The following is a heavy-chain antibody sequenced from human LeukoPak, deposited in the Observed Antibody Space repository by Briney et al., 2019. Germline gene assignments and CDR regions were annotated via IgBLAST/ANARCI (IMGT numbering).Heavy chain of an antibody. CDR1: GGSISSSNW. Sequence: SETLSLTCAVSGGSISSSNWWSWVRQPPGKGLEWIGEIYHSGSTNYNPSLKSRVTISVDKSKNQFSLKLSSVTAADTAVYYCARVRGWGTPHDAFDIWAKGQWSPSLQ. D-gene: IGHD1-14*01. CDR3: ARVRGWGTPHDAFDI. J-gene: IGHJ3*02. CDR2: IYHSGST. V-gene: IGHV4-4*02.